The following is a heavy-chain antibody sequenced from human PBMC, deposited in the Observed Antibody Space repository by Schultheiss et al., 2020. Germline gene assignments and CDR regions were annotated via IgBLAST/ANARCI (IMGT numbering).Heavy chain of an antibody. CDR1: GYTFTSYD. J-gene: IGHJ6*02. CDR2: MNPNSGNT. D-gene: IGHD3-10*01. CDR3: AREPPDPTGVGYYYYGMDV. V-gene: IGHV1-8*01. Sequence: ASVKVSCKASGYTFTSYDINWVRQATGQGLEWMGWMNPNSGNTGYAQKFQGRVTMTRNTSISTAYMELSRLRSEDTAVYYCAREPPDPTGVGYYYYGMDVWGQGTTVTVSS.